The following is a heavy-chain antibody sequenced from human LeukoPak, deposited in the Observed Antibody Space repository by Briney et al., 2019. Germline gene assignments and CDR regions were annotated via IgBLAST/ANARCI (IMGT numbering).Heavy chain of an antibody. J-gene: IGHJ6*02. CDR1: GFTFSSYE. CDR3: ARDLSCSSTSCFPGYYGIDV. CDR2: ISSSGSTI. Sequence: GGSLRLSCAASGFTFSSYEMNWVRQAPGKGLEWVSYISSSGSTICYADSVKGRFTISRDNAKNSLYLQMNSLRAEDTAVYYCARDLSCSSTSCFPGYYGIDVWGQGTTVTVSS. D-gene: IGHD2-2*01. V-gene: IGHV3-48*03.